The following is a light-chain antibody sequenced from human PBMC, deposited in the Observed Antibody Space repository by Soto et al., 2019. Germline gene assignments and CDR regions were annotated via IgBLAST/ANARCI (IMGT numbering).Light chain of an antibody. Sequence: EIVLTQSPGTLSLSSGERATLSCRASQSVRSNYLAWYQQKPGQAPRLLIYGASSRATGIPDRFGGSGSGTAFTLTMSRLEPEDLAVYYCQQYASSPLTFGGGTKVEIK. V-gene: IGKV3-20*01. CDR1: QSVRSNY. J-gene: IGKJ4*01. CDR2: GAS. CDR3: QQYASSPLT.